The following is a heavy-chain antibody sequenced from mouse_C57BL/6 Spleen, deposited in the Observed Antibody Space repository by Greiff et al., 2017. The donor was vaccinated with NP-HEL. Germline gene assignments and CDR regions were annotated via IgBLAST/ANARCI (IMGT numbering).Heavy chain of an antibody. CDR1: GYTFTSYW. Sequence: VQLQQPGAELVMPGASVKLSCKASGYTFTSYWMHWVKQRPGQGLEWIGEIDPSDSYTNYNQKFKGKSTLTVDKSSSTAYMQLSSLTSEDSAVYYCARGVYGSSYAMDYWGQGTSVTVSS. V-gene: IGHV1-69*01. CDR2: IDPSDSYT. D-gene: IGHD1-1*01. CDR3: ARGVYGSSYAMDY. J-gene: IGHJ4*01.